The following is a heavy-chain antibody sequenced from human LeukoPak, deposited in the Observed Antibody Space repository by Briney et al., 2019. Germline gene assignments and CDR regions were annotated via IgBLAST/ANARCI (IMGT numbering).Heavy chain of an antibody. CDR1: GFAFSNYA. Sequence: GGSLRLSCAASGFAFSNYAMSWVRQAPGKGLEWVSTISGSGDGTDYADSVKGRFTISRDNAKNSLYLQMNSLRAEDTAAYYCARDPYRFAFDIWGQGTVVLVSS. J-gene: IGHJ3*02. V-gene: IGHV3-23*01. CDR3: ARDPYRFAFDI. D-gene: IGHD1-26*01. CDR2: ISGSGDGT.